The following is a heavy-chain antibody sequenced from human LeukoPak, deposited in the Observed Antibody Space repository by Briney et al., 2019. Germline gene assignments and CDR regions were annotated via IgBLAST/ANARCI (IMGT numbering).Heavy chain of an antibody. Sequence: PSQTLSLTCAVSGGSISSSNWWSWVRQPPGKGLEWIGEIYHSGSTNYNPSLKSRVTISVDKSKNQFSLRLSSVTAADTAVYYCARVYYYDSSGYYSPAVKPHFDYWGQGTLVTVSS. D-gene: IGHD3-22*01. CDR2: IYHSGST. CDR3: ARVYYYDSSGYYSPAVKPHFDY. J-gene: IGHJ4*02. CDR1: GGSISSSNW. V-gene: IGHV4-4*02.